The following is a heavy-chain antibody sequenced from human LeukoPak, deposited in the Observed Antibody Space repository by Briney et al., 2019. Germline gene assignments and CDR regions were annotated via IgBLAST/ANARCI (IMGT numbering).Heavy chain of an antibody. CDR1: GYILSKLS. CDR2: FDTEDGET. D-gene: IGHD5-24*01. CDR3: AKEPLEMATIIFDY. J-gene: IGHJ4*02. V-gene: IGHV1-24*01. Sequence: ASVNVSCKVSGYILSKLSMHWVRPAPGKGLAWVGGFDTEDGETIYAQKFQGRVTMTDDISTDIAYMDLSSLRSEDTAVYYCAKEPLEMATIIFDYWGQGTLVTASS.